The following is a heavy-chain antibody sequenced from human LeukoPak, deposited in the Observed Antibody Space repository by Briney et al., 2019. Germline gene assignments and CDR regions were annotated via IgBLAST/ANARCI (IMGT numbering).Heavy chain of an antibody. Sequence: GGSLRLSCAASGFMFSNYAMTWVRQAPEKGLKWVSSISDSGGGTHYEDSVKGRFTISRDNSKNTLYLQMSSLRAEDTAVYYCAKDSGPGSYYPTGDEYWGQGILVTVSS. D-gene: IGHD3-10*01. V-gene: IGHV3-23*01. J-gene: IGHJ4*02. CDR3: AKDSGPGSYYPTGDEY. CDR1: GFMFSNYA. CDR2: ISDSGGGT.